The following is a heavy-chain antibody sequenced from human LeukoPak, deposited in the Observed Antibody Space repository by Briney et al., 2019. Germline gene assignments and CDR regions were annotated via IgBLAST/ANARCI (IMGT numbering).Heavy chain of an antibody. CDR1: GGSISSYY. CDR2: SYYSGST. J-gene: IGHJ6*03. D-gene: IGHD2-2*01. CDR3: ARGLVVRGVIYYYYMDV. V-gene: IGHV4-59*01. Sequence: SETLSLTCTVSGGSISSYYWSWIRQPPGKGLEWIGYSYYSGSTNYNPSLKSRVTIPVDTSKNQFSLNLSSVTSADTAVYYCARGLVVRGVIYYYYMDVWGKGTTVTVSS.